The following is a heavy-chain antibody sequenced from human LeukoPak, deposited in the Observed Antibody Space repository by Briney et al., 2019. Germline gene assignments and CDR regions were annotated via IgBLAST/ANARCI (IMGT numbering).Heavy chain of an antibody. J-gene: IGHJ3*02. CDR3: ARDEDPYYYGSGIKRGAFDI. Sequence: SETLSLTCTVSGGSISSGSYYWSWIRQPAGKGLEWIGRIYTSGSTNYNPSLKSRVTISVDTSKNQFSLKLSSVTAADTAVYYCARDEDPYYYGSGIKRGAFDIWGQGTMVTVSS. V-gene: IGHV4-61*02. CDR2: IYTSGST. CDR1: GGSISSGSYY. D-gene: IGHD3-10*01.